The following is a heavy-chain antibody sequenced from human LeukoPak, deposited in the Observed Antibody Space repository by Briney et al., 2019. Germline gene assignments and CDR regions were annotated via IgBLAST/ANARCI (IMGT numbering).Heavy chain of an antibody. CDR3: ARGAGIVGSTTPFDY. J-gene: IGHJ4*02. Sequence: GGSLRLSCAASGFTFSSYAMSWVRQAPGKGLEWVSRIDTDETTGFADSVKGRFTISRDNAKNTLYLQMDSLRAEDTAVYYCARGAGIVGSTTPFDYWGQGALVTVSS. CDR2: IDTDETT. CDR1: GFTFSSYA. V-gene: IGHV3-74*01. D-gene: IGHD1-26*01.